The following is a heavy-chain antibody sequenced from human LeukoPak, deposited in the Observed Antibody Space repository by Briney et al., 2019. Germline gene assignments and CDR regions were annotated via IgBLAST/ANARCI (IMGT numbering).Heavy chain of an antibody. CDR3: AAGDGLNFDY. Sequence: SETLSLTCTVSGGSISSYYWSWIRQPPGKGLEWIGYIYYSGSTNYNPSLKSRVTISVDTSKNQFSLKLSPVTAADTAVYYCAAGDGLNFDYWGQGTLVTVSS. CDR2: IYYSGST. D-gene: IGHD1-26*01. V-gene: IGHV4-59*08. CDR1: GGSISSYY. J-gene: IGHJ4*02.